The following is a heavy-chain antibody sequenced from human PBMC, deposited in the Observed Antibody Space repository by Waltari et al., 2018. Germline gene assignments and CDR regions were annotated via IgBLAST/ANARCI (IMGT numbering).Heavy chain of an antibody. CDR2: IYYSGST. CDR3: AREGIAAAGIFDY. Sequence: QMQLQESGPGLVKPSETLSLTCTVSGGSISSHYWSWIRQPPGKGLEWIGYIYYSGSTNYNPSLKSRVTISVDTSKNQFSLKLSSVTAADTAVYYCAREGIAAAGIFDYWGQGTLVTVSS. V-gene: IGHV4-59*11. CDR1: GGSISSHY. J-gene: IGHJ4*02. D-gene: IGHD6-13*01.